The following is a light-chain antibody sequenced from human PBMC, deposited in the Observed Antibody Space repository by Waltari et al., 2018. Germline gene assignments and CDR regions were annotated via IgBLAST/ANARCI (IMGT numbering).Light chain of an antibody. CDR1: QDISTY. CDR3: HQLNSFPYT. Sequence: DIQFTQSPSSLSASVGDRVTITCRASQDISTYLAWYQQNPGKAPKLLIYATFTLQDGVPSRFSGSRSGTDFTLTISSLQPEDFATYYCHQLNSFPYTFGQGTKLEIK. J-gene: IGKJ2*01. V-gene: IGKV1-9*01. CDR2: ATF.